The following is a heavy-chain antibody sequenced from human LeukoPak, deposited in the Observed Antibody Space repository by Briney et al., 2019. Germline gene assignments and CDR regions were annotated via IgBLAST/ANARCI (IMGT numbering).Heavy chain of an antibody. CDR2: INHSGST. J-gene: IGHJ4*02. CDR1: GGSFSGYY. D-gene: IGHD2-2*01. Sequence: PSETLSLTCAVYGGSFSGYYWSWIRQPPGKGLEWIGEINHSGSTNYSPSLKSRVTISVDTSKNQFSLKLSSVTAADTAVYYCAREMLWPYFDYWGQGTLVTVSS. CDR3: AREMLWPYFDY. V-gene: IGHV4-34*01.